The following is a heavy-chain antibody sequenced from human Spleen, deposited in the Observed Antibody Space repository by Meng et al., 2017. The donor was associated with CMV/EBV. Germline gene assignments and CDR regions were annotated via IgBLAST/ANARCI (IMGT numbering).Heavy chain of an antibody. J-gene: IGHJ6*02. Sequence: ASVKVSCKASGYTFTSYYVHWVRQAPGQGLEWMGIINPSGGSTTYAQKFQGRITLTRDTSTSTIYMELRRLRSDDTAVYYCARDYMEWLYYYGMDVWGQGTTVTVSS. CDR3: ARDYMEWLYYYGMDV. CDR2: INPSGGST. V-gene: IGHV1-46*01. CDR1: GYTFTSYY. D-gene: IGHD3-3*01.